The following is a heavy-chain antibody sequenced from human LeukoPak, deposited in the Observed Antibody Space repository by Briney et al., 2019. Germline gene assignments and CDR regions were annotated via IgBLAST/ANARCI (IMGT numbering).Heavy chain of an antibody. J-gene: IGHJ4*02. CDR3: ARRRYSSDWNEEY. CDR2: IYPGDSDT. CDR1: GYSFRNYW. Sequence: GESLKISCKGSGYSFRNYWIDWVRQMPGKGLEWMGIIYPGDSDTRYSPSFQGQVTISADKSINTAYLQWSSLKASDTAIYYCARRRYSSDWNEEYWGQGTLVTVSS. V-gene: IGHV5-51*01. D-gene: IGHD6-19*01.